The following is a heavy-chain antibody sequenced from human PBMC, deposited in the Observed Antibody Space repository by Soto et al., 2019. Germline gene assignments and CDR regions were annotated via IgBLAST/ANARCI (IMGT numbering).Heavy chain of an antibody. CDR2: FDPEDGET. Sequence: ASVKVSCKVSGYTLTELSMHWVLQAPGGGLEWMGGFDPEDGETIYAQRFQGRVTMTEDTSADTAYMELSSLRSEDTAFYYCATGPMYYFDSSGPQSHFDYWGQGTLVTVSS. V-gene: IGHV1-24*01. CDR1: GYTLTELS. D-gene: IGHD3-22*01. J-gene: IGHJ4*02. CDR3: ATGPMYYFDSSGPQSHFDY.